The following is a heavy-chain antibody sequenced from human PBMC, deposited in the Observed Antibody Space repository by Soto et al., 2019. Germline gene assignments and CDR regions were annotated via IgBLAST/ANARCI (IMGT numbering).Heavy chain of an antibody. J-gene: IGHJ4*02. V-gene: IGHV1-69*02. CDR2: IIPILGIA. CDR1: GGTFSSYT. Sequence: QVQLVQSGAEVKKSGSSVKVSCKASGGTFSSYTISWVRQAPGQGLEWMGRIIPILGIANYAQKFQGRVTITADKSTSTAYMELSSLRSEDTAVYYCAIEALTKRYYFDYWGQGTLVTVSS. CDR3: AIEALTKRYYFDY.